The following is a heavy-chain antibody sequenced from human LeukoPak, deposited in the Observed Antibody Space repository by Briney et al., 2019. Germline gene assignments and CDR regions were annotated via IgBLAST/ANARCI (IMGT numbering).Heavy chain of an antibody. D-gene: IGHD4-17*01. Sequence: GSSVKVSCKASGGTFSSYAIGWVRQAPGQGLEWMGGIIPIFGTANYAQKFQGRVTITADESTSTAYMELSSLRSEDTAVYYCARDPGTPYGDYSWFDPWGQGTLVTVSS. CDR1: GGTFSSYA. V-gene: IGHV1-69*01. CDR2: IIPIFGTA. CDR3: ARDPGTPYGDYSWFDP. J-gene: IGHJ5*02.